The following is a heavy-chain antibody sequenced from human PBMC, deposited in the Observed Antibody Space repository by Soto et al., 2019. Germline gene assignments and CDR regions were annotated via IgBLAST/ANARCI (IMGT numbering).Heavy chain of an antibody. CDR2: IHYSGST. CDR1: GGSISSSY. Sequence: PSETLSLTCTVSGGSISSSYWSWIRQTPGKVLEWVGYIHYSGSTNYNPSLKSRVTMSVDSAKNQFSLQLSSVTAADTAVYYCARDGTAVAAGYYGMAVWGQGTTVTVSS. D-gene: IGHD5-18*01. CDR3: ARDGTAVAAGYYGMAV. V-gene: IGHV4-59*01. J-gene: IGHJ6*02.